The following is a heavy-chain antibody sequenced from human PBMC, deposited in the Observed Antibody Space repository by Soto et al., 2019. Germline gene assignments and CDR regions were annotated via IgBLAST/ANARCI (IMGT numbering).Heavy chain of an antibody. D-gene: IGHD1-26*01. V-gene: IGHV1-18*01. Sequence: ASLKVSCKASGYTFTNYDISWVRQAPGQGLEWMGWISAHNGNTNYAQKLQGRVTMTTDTSTSTAYMELRSLRSADTAVYYCARGIVGATTYDYWGQGTLVTVSS. CDR2: ISAHNGNT. CDR3: ARGIVGATTYDY. J-gene: IGHJ4*02. CDR1: GYTFTNYD.